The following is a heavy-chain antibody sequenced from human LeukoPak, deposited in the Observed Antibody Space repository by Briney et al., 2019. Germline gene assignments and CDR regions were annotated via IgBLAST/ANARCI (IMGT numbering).Heavy chain of an antibody. CDR1: GFTFSSYW. V-gene: IGHV3-7*01. CDR2: IKQDGSEK. J-gene: IGHJ4*02. Sequence: GGSLRLSCAASGFTFSSYWMSWVRQAPGKGLEWVANIKQDGSEKYYVDSVKGRFTVSRDNSKNTLFLQMNNLRTEDTAVYYCAKDKSVSADYYFDYWGQGTLVTVSS. CDR3: AKDKSVSADYYFDY. D-gene: IGHD5/OR15-5a*01.